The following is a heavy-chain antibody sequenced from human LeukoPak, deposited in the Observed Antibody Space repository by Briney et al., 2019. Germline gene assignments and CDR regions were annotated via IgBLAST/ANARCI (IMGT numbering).Heavy chain of an antibody. CDR1: GFTFNRYT. CDR2: ISPSSTHT. Sequence: GGSLRLSCTASGFTFNRYTMSWVRQAPGKGLEWLSYISPSSTHTNYADSVKGRFTISRDNAKNSLYLQMNSLRDEDTAVYYCARGGHGAADYWGQGTLVTVSS. D-gene: IGHD1-26*01. J-gene: IGHJ4*02. V-gene: IGHV3-21*05. CDR3: ARGGHGAADY.